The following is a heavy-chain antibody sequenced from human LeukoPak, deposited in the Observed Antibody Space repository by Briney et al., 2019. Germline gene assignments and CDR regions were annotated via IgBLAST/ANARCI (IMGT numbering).Heavy chain of an antibody. V-gene: IGHV1-18*01. CDR2: ISAYNGNT. CDR3: ARDEDQLFDY. D-gene: IGHD2-2*01. J-gene: IGHJ4*02. CDR1: GYTFTSYG. Sequence: PSVKVSCKASGYTFTSYGIGGVRQARGQACEWMGWISAYNGNTNYAQKLQGRVTMTTDTSTSTAYMELRSLRSDDTAVYYCARDEDQLFDYWGQGTLVTVSS.